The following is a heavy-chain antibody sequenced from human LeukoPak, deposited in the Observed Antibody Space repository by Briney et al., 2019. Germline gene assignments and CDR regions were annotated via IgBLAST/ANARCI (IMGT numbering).Heavy chain of an antibody. CDR2: IKQDGSEK. CDR3: ARVRSIDAFDI. D-gene: IGHD4-17*01. J-gene: IGHJ3*02. CDR1: GFTFSSYD. V-gene: IGHV3-7*01. Sequence: GGSLRLSCAASGFTFSSYDMRWVRQAPGKGLEWVANIKQDGSEKYYVDSVKGRFTISRDNAKNSLYLQMNSLRAEDTAVYYCARVRSIDAFDIWGQGTMVTVSS.